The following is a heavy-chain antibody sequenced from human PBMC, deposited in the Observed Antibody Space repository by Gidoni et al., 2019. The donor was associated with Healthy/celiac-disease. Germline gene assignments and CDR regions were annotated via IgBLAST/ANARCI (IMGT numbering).Heavy chain of an antibody. D-gene: IGHD3-3*01. Sequence: QVQLVQSGAEVNKPGASVKVSCKASGYTFTIYAMHWVRQAPGQRLEWMGWINAGNGNTKNSQKFQGRVTITRDTSASTAYMELSSLRSEDTAVYYCARSALRRDTILRGMDVCGQGTTVTVSS. J-gene: IGHJ6*02. CDR2: INAGNGNT. CDR3: ARSALRRDTILRGMDV. CDR1: GYTFTIYA. V-gene: IGHV1-3*01.